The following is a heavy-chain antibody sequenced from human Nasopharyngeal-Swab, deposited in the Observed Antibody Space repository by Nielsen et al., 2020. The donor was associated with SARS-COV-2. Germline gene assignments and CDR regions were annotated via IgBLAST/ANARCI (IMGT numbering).Heavy chain of an antibody. Sequence: SETLSLTCAVYGGSFSGYYWSWIRQPPGKGLEWIGEINHSGSTNYNPSLKSRVTISVDTSKNQFSLKLSSVTAADTAVYYCARAPRVVVVIISAFDIWGQGTMVTVSS. CDR1: GGSFSGYY. J-gene: IGHJ3*02. V-gene: IGHV4-34*01. CDR2: INHSGST. D-gene: IGHD3-22*01. CDR3: ARAPRVVVVIISAFDI.